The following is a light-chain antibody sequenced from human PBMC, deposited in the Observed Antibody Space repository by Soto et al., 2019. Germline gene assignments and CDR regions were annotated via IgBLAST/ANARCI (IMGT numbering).Light chain of an antibody. CDR2: EVR. J-gene: IGLJ1*01. Sequence: QSALTQPASVSGSPGQSITISCTGTASDVGAYNYVSWYQHHPDKAPKLMIYEVRNRPSGVSNRFSGSKSVNTASLTISGLQPEDEADYYCGSYATSDTSVFGTGTNATVL. CDR1: ASDVGAYNY. V-gene: IGLV2-14*01. CDR3: GSYATSDTSV.